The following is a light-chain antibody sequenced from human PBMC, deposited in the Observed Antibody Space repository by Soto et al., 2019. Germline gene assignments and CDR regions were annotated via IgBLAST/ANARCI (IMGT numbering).Light chain of an antibody. V-gene: IGKV2-28*01. Sequence: DIVMTQSPLSLPVTPGEPASISCRSSQSLLQSNGNNYLDWYVQKPGQSPQLLTYLGSSRASGVPDRFSGSGSGTDYTLKISRVEAEDVGVYYCMQALQTPLTFGGGTKVDIK. CDR2: LGS. CDR1: QSLLQSNGNNY. J-gene: IGKJ4*01. CDR3: MQALQTPLT.